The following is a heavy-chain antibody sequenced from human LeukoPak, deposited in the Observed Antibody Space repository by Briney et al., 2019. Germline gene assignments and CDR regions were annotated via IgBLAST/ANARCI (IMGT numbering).Heavy chain of an antibody. J-gene: IGHJ4*02. V-gene: IGHV4-39*07. CDR3: ARGVYYGDYGPLDHFDY. CDR1: GGSISSSSYS. D-gene: IGHD4-17*01. CDR2: INHSGST. Sequence: PSETLSLTCTVSGGSISSSSYSWSWIRQPPGKGLEWIGEINHSGSTNYNPSLKSRVTISVDTSKNQFSLKLSSVTAADTAVYYCARGVYYGDYGPLDHFDYWGQGTLVTVSS.